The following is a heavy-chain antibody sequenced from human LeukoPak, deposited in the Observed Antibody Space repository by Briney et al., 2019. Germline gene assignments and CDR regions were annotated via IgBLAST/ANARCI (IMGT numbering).Heavy chain of an antibody. V-gene: IGHV4-4*07. J-gene: IGHJ4*02. CDR1: GASITSYY. CDR3: ARGRHSDGWYGIDY. Sequence: SETLSLTCTVSGASITSYYWTWVRQPAGQGLEWIGRISPSGSTNCNPSLKSRVTKSVDTSKNQFSLNLNSMTAAETAVYYCARGRHSDGWYGIDYWGQGTLVTVSS. CDR2: ISPSGST. D-gene: IGHD6-19*01.